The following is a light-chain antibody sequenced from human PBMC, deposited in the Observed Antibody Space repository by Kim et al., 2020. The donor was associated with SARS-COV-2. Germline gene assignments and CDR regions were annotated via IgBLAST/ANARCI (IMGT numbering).Light chain of an antibody. CDR1: QSICGH. CDR2: AAS. V-gene: IGKV1-39*01. J-gene: IGKJ3*01. CDR3: QQSYITPYT. Sequence: DIQMTQSPSSLSASVGDRVTITCRTTQSICGHLNWYQRKPGRAPKLLISAASTLQGGVPSRFSGSGSETDFTLTISSLQPEDSATYFCQQSYITPYTFVPGTKVDIK.